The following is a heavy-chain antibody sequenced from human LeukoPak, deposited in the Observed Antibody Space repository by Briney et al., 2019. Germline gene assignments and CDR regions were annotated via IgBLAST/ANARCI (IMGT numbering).Heavy chain of an antibody. J-gene: IGHJ4*02. Sequence: SETLSLTCTVSGGSISSYYWSWIRQPPGKGLEWIGYIYYSGSTNYNPSLKSRVTISVDTSKNQFSLKLSSVTAADTAVYYCARLHVYGSGSYNWGQGTLVTVSS. D-gene: IGHD3-10*01. CDR1: GGSISSYY. CDR3: ARLHVYGSGSYN. V-gene: IGHV4-59*08. CDR2: IYYSGST.